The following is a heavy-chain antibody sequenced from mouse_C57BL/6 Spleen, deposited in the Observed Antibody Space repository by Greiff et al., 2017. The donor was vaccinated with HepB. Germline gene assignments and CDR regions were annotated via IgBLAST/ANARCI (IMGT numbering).Heavy chain of an antibody. CDR1: GFSLTSYA. Sequence: VQLVESGPGLVAPSQSLSITCTVSGFSLTSYAISWVRQPPGKGLEWLGVIWTGGGTNYNSALKSRLSISKDNSKSQVFLKMNSLQTDDTARYYCAIHYYGSSYGYFDVWGTGTTVTVSS. CDR2: IWTGGGT. CDR3: AIHYYGSSYGYFDV. V-gene: IGHV2-9-1*01. J-gene: IGHJ1*03. D-gene: IGHD1-1*01.